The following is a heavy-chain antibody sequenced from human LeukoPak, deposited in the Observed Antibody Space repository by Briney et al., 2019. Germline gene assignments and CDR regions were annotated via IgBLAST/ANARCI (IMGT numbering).Heavy chain of an antibody. Sequence: SETLSLTCTVSGGSISSGGYYWSWIRQHPGKGLEWIGYIYYSGSTYYNPSLKSRVTISVDTSKNQFSLKLSSVTAADTAVYYCARGPYGDYLSWFDPWGQGTLVTVSS. J-gene: IGHJ5*02. D-gene: IGHD4-17*01. CDR1: GGSISSGGYY. CDR2: IYYSGST. CDR3: ARGPYGDYLSWFDP. V-gene: IGHV4-31*03.